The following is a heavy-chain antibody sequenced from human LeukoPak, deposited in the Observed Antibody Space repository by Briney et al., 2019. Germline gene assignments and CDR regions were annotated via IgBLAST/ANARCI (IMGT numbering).Heavy chain of an antibody. CDR3: ARELKNHYDFWSGYYSFWDY. D-gene: IGHD3-3*01. V-gene: IGHV1-2*02. Sequence: ASVKVSCKASGYTFTGYYMHWVRQAPGQGLEWMGWINPNSGGTNYAQKFQGRVTMTRDTSISTAYMELSRLRSDDTAVYYCARELKNHYDFWSGYYSFWDYWGQGTLVTVSS. CDR1: GYTFTGYY. J-gene: IGHJ4*02. CDR2: INPNSGGT.